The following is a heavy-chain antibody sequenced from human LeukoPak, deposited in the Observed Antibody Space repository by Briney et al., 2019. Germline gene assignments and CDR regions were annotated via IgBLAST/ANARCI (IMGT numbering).Heavy chain of an antibody. J-gene: IGHJ4*02. V-gene: IGHV4-59*01. CDR1: GGSFSDYY. CDR3: ARVSGYDWESFYDY. Sequence: PSETLSLTCAVYGGSFSDYYWSWIRQPPGKGLEWIGYIYYSGSTNYNPSLKSRVTISVDTSKNQFSLKLSSVTAADTAVYYCARVSGYDWESFYDYWGQGTLVTVSS. D-gene: IGHD5-12*01. CDR2: IYYSGST.